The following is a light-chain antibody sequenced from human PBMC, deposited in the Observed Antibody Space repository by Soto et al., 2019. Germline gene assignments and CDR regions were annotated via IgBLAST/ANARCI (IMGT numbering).Light chain of an antibody. V-gene: IGKV3-15*01. CDR1: QSVSSN. Sequence: EIGMNQSAATLSVSPGERASLSCRASQSVSSNLAWYQQKPGQAPRLLIYGASTRATGIPARFSGSGSGTEFTLTISSLQHVDVAVYYCQQYNNWLPWTFGQGTKVDIK. J-gene: IGKJ1*01. CDR2: GAS. CDR3: QQYNNWLPWT.